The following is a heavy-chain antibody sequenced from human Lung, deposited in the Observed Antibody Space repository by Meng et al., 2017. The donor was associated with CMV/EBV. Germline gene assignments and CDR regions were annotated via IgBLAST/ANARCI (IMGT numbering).Heavy chain of an antibody. CDR2: INSDGSST. D-gene: IGHD6-6*01. Sequence: GGSLRLXCAASGFTFSSYWMHWVRQAPGKGLVWVSRINSDGSSTSYADSVKGRFTISRDNAKNTLYLQMNSLRAEDTAVYYCASEYIAARIQNLFPAFDIWXQGTMVTVSS. J-gene: IGHJ3*02. CDR3: ASEYIAARIQNLFPAFDI. CDR1: GFTFSSYW. V-gene: IGHV3-74*01.